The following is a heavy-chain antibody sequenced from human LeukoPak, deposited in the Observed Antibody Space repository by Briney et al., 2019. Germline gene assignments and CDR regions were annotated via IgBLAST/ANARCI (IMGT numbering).Heavy chain of an antibody. J-gene: IGHJ4*02. Sequence: GGSLRLSCAASGXTFSNYAMCWVRQAPGKGLEWVSAISGSGGSTYYADSVKGRFTISRDNPKSTLYLQMNSLRAEDTAVYYCAKGRVTAAGPSDWGQGTLVTVSS. D-gene: IGHD6-13*01. CDR1: GXTFSNYA. V-gene: IGHV3-23*01. CDR2: ISGSGGST. CDR3: AKGRVTAAGPSD.